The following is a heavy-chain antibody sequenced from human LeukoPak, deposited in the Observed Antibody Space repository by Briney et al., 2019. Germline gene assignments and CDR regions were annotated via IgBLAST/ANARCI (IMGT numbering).Heavy chain of an antibody. V-gene: IGHV4-59*08. CDR1: GGSISGFH. CDR3: ARRNDFHI. CDR2: IYYSGRN. Sequence: SETLSLTCTVSGGSISGFHWNSIRQPPRAGLEWIGYIYYSGRNDSNPSLKSRVTVSVDTSKNQFNLRLTSVTAADTAMYYCARRNDFHIWGPGTMVTVSS. J-gene: IGHJ3*02.